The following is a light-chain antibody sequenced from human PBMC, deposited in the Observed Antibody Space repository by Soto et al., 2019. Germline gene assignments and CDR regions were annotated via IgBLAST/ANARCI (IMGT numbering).Light chain of an antibody. J-gene: IGKJ5*01. CDR1: QSVSSSY. Sequence: EIVLTQSPGTLSLSAGERATLSCRASQSVSSSYLAWYQQKLGQAPRLLIYGASSRASGIPDRFSGSGSGTDFTLTISRLEPEDFAVYYCQQYGRSPNAFGQGTRLENK. CDR3: QQYGRSPNA. V-gene: IGKV3-20*01. CDR2: GAS.